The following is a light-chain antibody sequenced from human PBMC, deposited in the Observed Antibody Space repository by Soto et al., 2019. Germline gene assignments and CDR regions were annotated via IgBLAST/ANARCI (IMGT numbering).Light chain of an antibody. J-gene: IGKJ4*01. CDR3: QQYGDSIT. CDR1: QNVRRSS. Sequence: PGERATLSCRASQNVRRSSLAWYQQKPGQASRLLIYAASTRVPGIADRFGGSWSGTDFTLTISRLEAEDFAVYHCQQYGDSITFGGGTKVEIK. V-gene: IGKV3-20*01. CDR2: AAS.